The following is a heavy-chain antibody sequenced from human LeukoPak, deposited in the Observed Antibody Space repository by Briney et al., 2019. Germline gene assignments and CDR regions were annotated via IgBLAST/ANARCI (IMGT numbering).Heavy chain of an antibody. D-gene: IGHD5-12*01. V-gene: IGHV1-2*02. CDR3: ARGGLSGPATSDY. J-gene: IGHJ4*02. CDR1: GYTFTSYA. Sequence: VSVKVSCKASGYTFTSYAMHWVRQAPGQRLEWMGWINPNSGGTNYAQKFQGRVTMTRDTSISTAYMELSRLRSDDTAVYYCARGGLSGPATSDYWGQGTLVTVSS. CDR2: INPNSGGT.